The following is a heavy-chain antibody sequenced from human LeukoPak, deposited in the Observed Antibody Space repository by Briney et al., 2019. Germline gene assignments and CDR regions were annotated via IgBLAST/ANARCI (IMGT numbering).Heavy chain of an antibody. J-gene: IGHJ2*01. CDR3: ASSFGSGSTWYFDL. CDR1: AFTFSSYA. CDR2: IWYDGSYN. Sequence: GGSLRLSYAASAFTFSSYAMHWVRQAPGKGLEWVAVIWYDGSYNYYADSVKGRFTISTDNSKNTLYLQMNTLRAEDTAVYYCASSFGSGSTWYFDLWGRGTLVAVSS. D-gene: IGHD3-10*01. V-gene: IGHV3-33*01.